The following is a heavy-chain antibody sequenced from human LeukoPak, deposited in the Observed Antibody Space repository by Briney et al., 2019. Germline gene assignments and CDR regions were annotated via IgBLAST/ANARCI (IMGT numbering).Heavy chain of an antibody. D-gene: IGHD3-10*01. CDR3: ARVAVTMVRGVIITD. CDR2: INHSGST. Sequence: PSEPLSLTCAVYGGSFSGYYWSWIRQPPGKGLEWIGEINHSGSTNYNPSLKSRVTISVDTSKNQFSLKLSSVTAADTAVYYCARVAVTMVRGVIITDWGQGTLVTVSS. J-gene: IGHJ4*02. CDR1: GGSFSGYY. V-gene: IGHV4-34*01.